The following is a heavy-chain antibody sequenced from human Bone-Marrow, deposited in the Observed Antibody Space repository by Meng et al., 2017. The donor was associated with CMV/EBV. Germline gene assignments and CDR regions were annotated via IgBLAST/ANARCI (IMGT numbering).Heavy chain of an antibody. CDR1: GYTFSNYY. CDR2: IIPSGGST. CDR3: ARDLKEDCSSTSCYRDYYYYGMDV. Sequence: ASVKVSCKASGYTFSNYYIHWVRQAPGQGLEWMGIIIPSGGSTNYARKFQGRVTMTRDTSTSTVYLELNSLTSDDTAVYYCARDLKEDCSSTSCYRDYYYYGMDVWGQGTTVTVSS. V-gene: IGHV1-46*01. J-gene: IGHJ6*02. D-gene: IGHD2-2*02.